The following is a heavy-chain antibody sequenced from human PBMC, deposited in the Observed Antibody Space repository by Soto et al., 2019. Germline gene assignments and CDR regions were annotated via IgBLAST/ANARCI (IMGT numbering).Heavy chain of an antibody. CDR3: ARGRYGEY. CDR2: ISAHNGNT. Sequence: QVHLVQSGAEVKKPGASVKVSCKGSGYAFTTYGITWVRQAPGQGLEWMGWISAHNGNTNYAQKLQGRVTVTRDTSTSTAYMELRGLRSDDTAVYYCARGRYGEYWGQGARVTVSS. J-gene: IGHJ4*02. V-gene: IGHV1-18*01. CDR1: GYAFTTYG. D-gene: IGHD3-10*01.